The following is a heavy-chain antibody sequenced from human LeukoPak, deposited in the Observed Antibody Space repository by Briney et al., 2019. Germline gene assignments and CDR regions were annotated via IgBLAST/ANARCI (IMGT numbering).Heavy chain of an antibody. D-gene: IGHD2-2*01. CDR3: ARGRYCSSTSCYSGPLAN. CDR1: GYTFTSYG. CDR2: ISAYNGNT. V-gene: IGHV1-18*01. Sequence: GASVKVSCKASGYTFTSYGISWVRQAPGQGLEWMGWISAYNGNTNYAQKLQGRVTMTTDTSTSTAYMELRSLRSDDTAVYYCARGRYCSSTSCYSGPLANWGQGTLVTVSS. J-gene: IGHJ4*02.